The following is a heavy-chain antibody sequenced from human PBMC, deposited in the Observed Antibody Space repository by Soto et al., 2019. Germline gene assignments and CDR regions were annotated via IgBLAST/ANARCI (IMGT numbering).Heavy chain of an antibody. D-gene: IGHD3-3*01. Sequence: GGSLRLSCAASGFTFSSYAMHWVRQAPGKGLEWVAVISYDGSNKYYADSVKGRFTISRDNDKSSLYLQMNSLRAEDTAVYYCARVGNSDFWSGYWFDYWGQGTLVTVSS. J-gene: IGHJ4*02. CDR3: ARVGNSDFWSGYWFDY. CDR1: GFTFSSYA. V-gene: IGHV3-30-3*01. CDR2: ISYDGSNK.